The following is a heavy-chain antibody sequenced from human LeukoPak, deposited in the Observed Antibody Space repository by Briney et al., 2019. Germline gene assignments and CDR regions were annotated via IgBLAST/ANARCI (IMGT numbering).Heavy chain of an antibody. CDR2: IIPIFGTA. Sequence: GASVKVSCKASGGIFSSYAISWVRQAPGQGREWMGGIIPIFGTANYAQKFQGRVTITTDESTSTAYMELSSLRSEDTAVYYCARAYPYYYDSNGYPGYWGQGTLVTVSS. J-gene: IGHJ4*02. D-gene: IGHD3-22*01. CDR1: GGIFSSYA. V-gene: IGHV1-69*05. CDR3: ARAYPYYYDSNGYPGY.